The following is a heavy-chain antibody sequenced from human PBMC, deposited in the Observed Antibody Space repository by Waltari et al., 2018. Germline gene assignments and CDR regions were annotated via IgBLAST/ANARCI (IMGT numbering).Heavy chain of an antibody. J-gene: IGHJ4*02. CDR3: VMYSSSFLGDC. CDR1: GFIFSSYW. D-gene: IGHD6-19*01. Sequence: EVQLVESGGGLVQPGGSLRLSCEASGFIFSSYWMHWVRQAPGKGLVSVSNINTDGSITRYADSVKGRFTISRDNAENTLFLQMHSLRAEDTAVYYCVMYSSSFLGDCWGQGTLVTVSS. V-gene: IGHV3-74*01. CDR2: INTDGSIT.